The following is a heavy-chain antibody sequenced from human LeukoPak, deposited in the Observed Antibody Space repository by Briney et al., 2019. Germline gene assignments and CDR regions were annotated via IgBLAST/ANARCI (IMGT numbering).Heavy chain of an antibody. J-gene: IGHJ6*02. D-gene: IGHD3-10*01. CDR3: ARGTVVYYYGMDV. CDR1: GFTFSTYA. CDR2: ISYDGSNK. Sequence: PGRSLRLSCAASGFTFSTYAMHWVRQGPGKGLEWVAVISYDGSNKYYADSVKGRFTISRDNSKNTLYLQMSSLSADDTAVYYCARGTVVYYYGMDVWGQGTTVTVSS. V-gene: IGHV3-30-3*01.